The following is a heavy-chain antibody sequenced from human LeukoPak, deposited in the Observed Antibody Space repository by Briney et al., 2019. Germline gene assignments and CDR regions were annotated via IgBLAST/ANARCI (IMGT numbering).Heavy chain of an antibody. J-gene: IGHJ4*02. CDR2: IYHSGSP. D-gene: IGHD6-19*01. V-gene: IGHV4-4*02. Sequence: SETLSLTCAVSGGSISSNNWWGWVRQPPGKGLEWIGEIYHSGSPNYNPSLKSRVTISVDTSKNQFSLKLSSVTAADTAVYYCARGRGSGQQVVDYWGQGTLVTVSS. CDR3: ARGRGSGQQVVDY. CDR1: GGSISSNNW.